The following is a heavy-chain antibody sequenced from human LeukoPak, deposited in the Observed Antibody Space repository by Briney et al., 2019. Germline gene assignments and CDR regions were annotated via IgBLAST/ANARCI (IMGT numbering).Heavy chain of an antibody. V-gene: IGHV5-51*01. CDR2: IYPGDPDT. CDR1: GYSFTSYW. Sequence: GESLKISCKGSGYSFTSYWIGWVRQMPGKGLEWMGFIYPGDPDTRYSPSFQGRVTISADKSISTAYLQWSSLKASDTAMYYCARQRFTMRAYAGNWFDPWGQGTLVTVSS. J-gene: IGHJ5*02. D-gene: IGHD3-10*01. CDR3: ARQRFTMRAYAGNWFDP.